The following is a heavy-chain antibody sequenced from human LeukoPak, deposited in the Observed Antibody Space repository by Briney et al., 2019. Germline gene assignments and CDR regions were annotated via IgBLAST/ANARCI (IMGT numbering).Heavy chain of an antibody. J-gene: IGHJ5*02. V-gene: IGHV4-4*07. D-gene: IGHD6-13*01. CDR1: GGSVSSYY. CDR3: ARDSNIAAAGNWFDP. CDR2: IYTSGST. Sequence: SETLSLTCTVSGGSVSSYYWSWIRQPAGKGLEWIGRIYTSGSTDYNPSLKSRVTMSVDTSKKQFSLKLSSVTAADTAVYYCARDSNIAAAGNWFDPWGQGTLVTVSS.